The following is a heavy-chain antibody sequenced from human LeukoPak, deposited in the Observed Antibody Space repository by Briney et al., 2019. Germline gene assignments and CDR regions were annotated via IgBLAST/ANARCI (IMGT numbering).Heavy chain of an antibody. D-gene: IGHD3-10*01. V-gene: IGHV5-51*01. Sequence: KDGESLKISCKGSGYSFTSYWISWVRQMHGKGLEWMGIIYPGDSDTRYSPSFQGQVTISADKSISTAYLQWSSLKASDTAMYYCARHYPTAGELLPDYWGQGTLVTVSS. J-gene: IGHJ4*02. CDR1: GYSFTSYW. CDR2: IYPGDSDT. CDR3: ARHYPTAGELLPDY.